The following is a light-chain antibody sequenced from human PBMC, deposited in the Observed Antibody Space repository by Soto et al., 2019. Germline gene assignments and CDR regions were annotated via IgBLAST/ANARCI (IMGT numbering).Light chain of an antibody. Sequence: NFMLTQPHSVSESPGKTVTISCTRSSGSIASNYVQWYQQRPGSSPTTVIYEDNQRPSGVPDRFSGSIDSSSNSASLTIYGLKTEDEADYYCQSYDSSNFWVFGGGTKLTVL. CDR2: EDN. V-gene: IGLV6-57*01. CDR1: SGSIASNY. CDR3: QSYDSSNFWV. J-gene: IGLJ3*02.